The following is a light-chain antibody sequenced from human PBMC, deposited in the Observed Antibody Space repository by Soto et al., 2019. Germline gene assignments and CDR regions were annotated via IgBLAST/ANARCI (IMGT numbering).Light chain of an antibody. CDR1: SSDVGGYNY. V-gene: IGLV2-14*01. Sequence: QSALTQPASVTGSPGQSITISCTGTSSDVGGYNYVSWYQQHPGKAPKLMIYDVSNRPSGVSNRFSGSKSGNTASLTISGLQAEDEADYYCSSYTSSSPPLYVFGTGTKVTV. J-gene: IGLJ1*01. CDR3: SSYTSSSPPLYV. CDR2: DVS.